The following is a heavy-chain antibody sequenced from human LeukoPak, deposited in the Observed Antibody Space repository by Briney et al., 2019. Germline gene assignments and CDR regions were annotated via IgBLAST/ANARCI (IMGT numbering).Heavy chain of an antibody. Sequence: SETLSLTCTVSGGSISSYYWSWIRQPPGKGLEWIGEINHSGSTNYNPSLKSRVTISVDTSKNQFSLKLSSVTAADTAVYYCARGRYSITIFGVVIIAPIFDYWGQGTLVTVSS. CDR1: GGSISSYY. J-gene: IGHJ4*02. CDR3: ARGRYSITIFGVVIIAPIFDY. D-gene: IGHD3-3*01. V-gene: IGHV4-34*01. CDR2: INHSGST.